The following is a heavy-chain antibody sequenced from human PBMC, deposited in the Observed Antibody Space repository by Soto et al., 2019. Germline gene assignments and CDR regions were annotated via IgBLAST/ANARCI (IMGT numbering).Heavy chain of an antibody. D-gene: IGHD2-2*01. CDR3: ARVMHCSSTSCPRGGMDV. V-gene: IGHV1-8*01. J-gene: IGHJ6*02. Sequence: ASVKDSCKASGYTFTSYDITWVRQGTGQGLERMGWMNHNSGNTGYAQKFQGRVTMTRNTSISTAYMELSSLRSEDTAVYYCARVMHCSSTSCPRGGMDVWGQGTTVTVSS. CDR1: GYTFTSYD. CDR2: MNHNSGNT.